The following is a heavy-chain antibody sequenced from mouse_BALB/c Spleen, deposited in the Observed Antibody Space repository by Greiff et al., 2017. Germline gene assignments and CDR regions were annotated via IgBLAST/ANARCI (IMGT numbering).Heavy chain of an antibody. CDR3: AREGSSYYFDY. J-gene: IGHJ2*01. V-gene: IGHV3-2*02. CDR2: ISYSGST. Sequence: EVKLQESGPGLVKPSQSLSLTCTVTGYSITSDYAWNWIRQFPGNKLEWMGYISYSGSTSYNPSLKSRISITRDTSKNQFFLQLNSVTTEDTATYYCAREGSSYYFDYWGQGTTLTVSS. CDR1: GYSITSDYA. D-gene: IGHD1-1*01.